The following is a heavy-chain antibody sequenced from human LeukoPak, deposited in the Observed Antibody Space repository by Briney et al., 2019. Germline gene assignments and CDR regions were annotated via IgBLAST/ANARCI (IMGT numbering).Heavy chain of an antibody. D-gene: IGHD3-10*01. V-gene: IGHV3-33*01. CDR2: ICIDGSNK. J-gene: IGHJ4*02. CDR3: ARDPYYYGSGSYYHSFDY. Sequence: GRSLRLSCAASGFTFSSYGMHWVRQAPGKGLEWVAVICIDGSNKYYADSVKGRFTISRDNSKNTLYLQMNSLRAEDTAVYYCARDPYYYGSGSYYHSFDYWGQGTLVTVSS. CDR1: GFTFSSYG.